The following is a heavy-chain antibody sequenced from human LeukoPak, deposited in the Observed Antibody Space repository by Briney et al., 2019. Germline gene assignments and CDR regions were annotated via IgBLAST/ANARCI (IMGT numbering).Heavy chain of an antibody. CDR3: ARASPLYGSGSYLLDY. D-gene: IGHD3-10*01. CDR2: IWYDGSNK. CDR1: GFTFSSDG. Sequence: GGSLRLSCAASGFTFSSDGMHWVRQAPGKGLEWVAVIWYDGSNKYYADSVKGRFTISRDNSKNTLYLQMNSLRAEDTAVYYCARASPLYGSGSYLLDYWGQGTLVTVSS. V-gene: IGHV3-33*01. J-gene: IGHJ4*02.